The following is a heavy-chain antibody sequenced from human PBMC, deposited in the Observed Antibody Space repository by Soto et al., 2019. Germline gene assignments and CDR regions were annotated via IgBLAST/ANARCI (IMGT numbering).Heavy chain of an antibody. V-gene: IGHV4-39*01. Sequence: PSESLSLTCTVSGGSISSTSYYWGSIRQPPGQELGWIGHISYTGHPYYRPSLKSRVTISVDTSKNQFSLKLSSVTAADTAVFYCARVDSSGFLDYWGQGALVTVSS. J-gene: IGHJ4*02. CDR3: ARVDSSGFLDY. D-gene: IGHD3-22*01. CDR2: ISYTGHP. CDR1: GGSISSTSYY.